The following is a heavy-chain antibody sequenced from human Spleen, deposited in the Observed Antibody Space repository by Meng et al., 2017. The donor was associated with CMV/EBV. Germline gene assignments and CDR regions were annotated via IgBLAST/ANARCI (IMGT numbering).Heavy chain of an antibody. CDR3: ARGATSLSFDY. J-gene: IGHJ4*02. V-gene: IGHV3-23*01. CDR1: GFTFSSYA. CDR2: ISGSGGST. D-gene: IGHD1-26*01. Sequence: GESLKISCAASGFTFSSYAMSWVRQAPGKGLEWVSAISGSGGSTYYADSVKGRFTISRDNSKNTLYLQMNSLRAEDTAVYYCARGATSLSFDYWGQGTLVTVSS.